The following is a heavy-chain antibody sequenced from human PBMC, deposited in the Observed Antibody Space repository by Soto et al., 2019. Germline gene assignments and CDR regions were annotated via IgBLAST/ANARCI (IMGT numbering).Heavy chain of an antibody. D-gene: IGHD3-3*01. Sequence: GGSLRLSCAASGFTFSSYGMHWVRQAPGKGLEWVAVISYDGSNKYYADSVKGRFTISRDNSKNTRYLQMNSLRAEDTAVYYCAKDHVTIFGVVIISPYYYYGMDVWGQGTTVTVSS. V-gene: IGHV3-30*18. J-gene: IGHJ6*02. CDR1: GFTFSSYG. CDR3: AKDHVTIFGVVIISPYYYYGMDV. CDR2: ISYDGSNK.